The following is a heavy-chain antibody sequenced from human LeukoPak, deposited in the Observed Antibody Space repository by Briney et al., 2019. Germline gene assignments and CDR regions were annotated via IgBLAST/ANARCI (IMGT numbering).Heavy chain of an antibody. CDR2: ISGSGGST. CDR1: GFTFSSYA. Sequence: GGSLRLSCAASGFTFSSYAMSWVRQAPGKGLEWVSAISGSGGSTYYADSVKGRFTISRDNSKNTLFMQMHSLRAEDKAVYYCAKSDYGDYFDFWGQGTLVPVSS. CDR3: AKSDYGDYFDF. D-gene: IGHD4-17*01. J-gene: IGHJ4*02. V-gene: IGHV3-23*01.